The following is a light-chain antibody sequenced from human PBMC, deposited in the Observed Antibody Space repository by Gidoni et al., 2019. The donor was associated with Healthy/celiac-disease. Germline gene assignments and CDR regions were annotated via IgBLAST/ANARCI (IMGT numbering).Light chain of an antibody. CDR3: QQYYSYPLT. J-gene: IGKJ4*01. Sequence: AIRMTQSPSSFSASTGDRVTITCRASQGISSYLAWYQQKPGKAPKLLIYAASTLQSGVPSRFSGSGAGTDFSLTISCLQSEDVATYYCQQYYSYPLTFGGGTKVEIK. V-gene: IGKV1-8*01. CDR1: QGISSY. CDR2: AAS.